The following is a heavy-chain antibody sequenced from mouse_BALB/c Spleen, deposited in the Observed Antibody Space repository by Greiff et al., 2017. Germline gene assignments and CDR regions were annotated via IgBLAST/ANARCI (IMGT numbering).Heavy chain of an antibody. CDR1: GYTFTDYV. V-gene: IGHV1-77*01. Sequence: QVQLQQSGPELVKPGASVKMSCKASGYTFTDYVISWVKRSTGQGLEWIGEIYPGSGSTYYNEKFKGKATLTADKSSNTAYMQLSSLTSEDSAVYFCAKGNHIDYAMDYWGQGTSVTVSS. D-gene: IGHD2-1*01. CDR3: AKGNHIDYAMDY. CDR2: IYPGSGST. J-gene: IGHJ4*01.